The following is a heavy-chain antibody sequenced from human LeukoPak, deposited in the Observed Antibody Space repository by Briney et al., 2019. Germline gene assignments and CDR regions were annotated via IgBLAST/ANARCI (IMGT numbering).Heavy chain of an antibody. V-gene: IGHV4-4*02. CDR2: ISQGRNT. CDR1: GGSISSSNW. D-gene: IGHD3-22*01. J-gene: IGHJ4*02. CDR3: ARSETYYYDSSGYYGG. Sequence: PSETLSLTCAVSGGSISSSNWWSWVRQPPGKGLDWIGEISQGRNTVYNPSLESRVTISVDKSKNQLSLKLSSVTAADTAVYYCARSETYYYDSSGYYGGWGQGTLVTVSS.